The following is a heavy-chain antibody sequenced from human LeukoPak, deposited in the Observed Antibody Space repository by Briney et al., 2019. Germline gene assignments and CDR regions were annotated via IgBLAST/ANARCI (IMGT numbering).Heavy chain of an antibody. V-gene: IGHV4-34*01. J-gene: IGHJ4*02. D-gene: IGHD3-10*01. CDR3: TRAPGAGDRFDS. Sequence: SETLSLTCAVYGGSFSGNYWNWIRQPPGKGLEWIGEINHIGSTNYNPSLTSRVTLSVDTSKNQFSLKLSSVTAADTAVYYCTRAPGAGDRFDSWGQGTLVTVSS. CDR2: INHIGST. CDR1: GGSFSGNY.